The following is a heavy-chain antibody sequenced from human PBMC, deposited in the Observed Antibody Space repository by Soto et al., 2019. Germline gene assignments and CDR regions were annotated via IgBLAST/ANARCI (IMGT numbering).Heavy chain of an antibody. CDR2: MNPNSGNA. D-gene: IGHD6-13*01. CDR1: GYTFTSYD. J-gene: IGHJ5*02. V-gene: IGHV1-8*01. Sequence: QVQLVQSGAEVKKPGASVKVSCKASGYTFTSYDINWVRQATGQGLEWMGWMNPNSGNAGYAQKFQGRVTMTRNTSISKAYMELSSLRSEDTAVYYCARERSAAGTGWFDPWGQGTLVTVSS. CDR3: ARERSAAGTGWFDP.